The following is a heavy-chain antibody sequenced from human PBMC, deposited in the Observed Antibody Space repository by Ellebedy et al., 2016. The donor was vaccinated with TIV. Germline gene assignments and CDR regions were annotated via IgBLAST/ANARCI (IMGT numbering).Heavy chain of an antibody. CDR3: TKKGATVNTGGGVDY. Sequence: PGGSLRLSCLASGFNFNIYGMHWVRQAPGKGLEWVAYMSYDGSNKNYADSVKGRFTISRDNSKNTLYLQMNSLRTKETGVYYWTKKGATVNTGGGVDYWGQGTLVTVSS. D-gene: IGHD4-17*01. J-gene: IGHJ4*02. CDR2: MSYDGSNK. V-gene: IGHV3-30*18. CDR1: GFNFNIYG.